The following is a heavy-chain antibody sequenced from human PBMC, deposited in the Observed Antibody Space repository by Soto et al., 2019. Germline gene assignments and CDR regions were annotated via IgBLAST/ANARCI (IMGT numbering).Heavy chain of an antibody. Sequence: SQTLSLTCAISGDSVSSKTAAWNWIRHSPSRGLEWLGRTYFRSKWYNDYAISVKSRITINPGTSKNQFSLLLNSVTPEDTAVYYCARVSFDHFVHLFDHWGQGTRVTVTS. CDR3: ARVSFDHFVHLFDH. V-gene: IGHV6-1*01. CDR1: GDSVSSKTAA. D-gene: IGHD3-16*01. J-gene: IGHJ5*02. CDR2: TYFRSKWYN.